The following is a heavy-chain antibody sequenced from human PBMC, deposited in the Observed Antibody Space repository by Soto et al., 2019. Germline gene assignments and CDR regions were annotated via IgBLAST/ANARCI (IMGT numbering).Heavy chain of an antibody. CDR2: ISGSGGST. D-gene: IGHD5-18*01. CDR3: AKEGRGYSYGYLWYFDL. J-gene: IGHJ2*01. CDR1: GFTFSSYA. V-gene: IGHV3-23*01. Sequence: GGSLRLSCAASGFTFSSYAMSWVRQAPGKGLEWVSAISGSGGSTYYADSVKGRFTISRDNSKNTLYLQMNSLRAEDTAVYYCAKEGRGYSYGYLWYFDLWGRGTLVTVSS.